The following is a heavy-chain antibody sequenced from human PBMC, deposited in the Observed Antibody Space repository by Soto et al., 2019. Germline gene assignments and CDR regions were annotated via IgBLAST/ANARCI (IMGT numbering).Heavy chain of an antibody. V-gene: IGHV4-34*01. CDR2: INHSGST. J-gene: IGHJ6*02. CDR1: GGSFSGYY. Sequence: KTSETLSLTCAVYGGSFSGYYWSWIRQPPGKGLEWIGEINHSGSTNYNPSLKSRVTISVDTSKNQFSLKLSSVTAADTAVYYCRGAVTGYYYYGMDVWGQGTTVTVSS. CDR3: RGAVTGYYYYGMDV. D-gene: IGHD2-21*02.